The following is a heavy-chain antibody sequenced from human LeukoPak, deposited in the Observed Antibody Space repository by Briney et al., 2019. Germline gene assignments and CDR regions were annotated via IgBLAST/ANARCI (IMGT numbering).Heavy chain of an antibody. V-gene: IGHV4-34*01. Sequence: SEALSLTCAVYGGSFSGYYWSWIRQPPGKGLEWIGEINHSGSTNYNPSLKSRVTISVDTSKNQFSLKLSSVTAADTAVYYCATYGMDVWGQGTTVTVSS. J-gene: IGHJ6*02. CDR1: GGSFSGYY. CDR2: INHSGST. CDR3: ATYGMDV.